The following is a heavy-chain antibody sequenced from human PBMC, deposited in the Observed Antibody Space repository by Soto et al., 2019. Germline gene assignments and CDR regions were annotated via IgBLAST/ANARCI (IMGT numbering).Heavy chain of an antibody. CDR3: ARDPNDSSAYYHHYYYGMDV. V-gene: IGHV1-3*01. J-gene: IGHJ6*02. CDR1: GYTFTSYG. D-gene: IGHD3-22*01. CDR2: INAGNGNT. Sequence: ASVKVSFKASGYTFTSYGIHWVRQAPGQRLEWTGWINAGNGNTKYSEKFQGRVTITRDTSASTAYLELCSLRSEDTAVYYCARDPNDSSAYYHHYYYGMDVWGQGTTVTVSS.